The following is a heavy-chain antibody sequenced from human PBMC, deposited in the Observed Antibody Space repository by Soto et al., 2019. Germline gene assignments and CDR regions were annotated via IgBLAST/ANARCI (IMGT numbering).Heavy chain of an antibody. J-gene: IGHJ4*02. V-gene: IGHV4-39*07. CDR3: ARDPMI. CDR1: GGSISSSSYY. CDR2: IYYSGST. Sequence: PSETLSLPCSVSGGSISSSSYYWGWIRQPPGKGLEWIGSIYYSGSTYYNPSLKSRVTISVDRSKNLFSLKLSSVTAADTAVYYCARDPMIWGQGTLVTVSS. D-gene: IGHD3-22*01.